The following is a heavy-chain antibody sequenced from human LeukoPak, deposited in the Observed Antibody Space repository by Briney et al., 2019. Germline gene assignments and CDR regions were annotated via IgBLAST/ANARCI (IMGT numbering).Heavy chain of an antibody. CDR1: GYTFSAYY. J-gene: IGHJ4*02. CDR2: INPDTGGT. V-gene: IGHV1-2*02. CDR3: ARDPSGDSSGYPFDY. D-gene: IGHD3-22*01. Sequence: ASVKVCCKGSGYTFSAYYMQWVRQAPGQGPEWMGWINPDTGGTTYAQKFQGRVTMTRDTSISTGYMELSRLTSDDTAVYYCARDPSGDSSGYPFDYWGQGTLVTVSS.